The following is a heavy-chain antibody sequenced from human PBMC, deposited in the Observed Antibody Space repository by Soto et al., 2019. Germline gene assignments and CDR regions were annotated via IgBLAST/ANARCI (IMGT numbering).Heavy chain of an antibody. V-gene: IGHV1-69*12. J-gene: IGHJ6*01. CDR1: GGTFRTSA. Sequence: QVQLVQSGAEVKKPGSSVKVSCKTSGGTFRTSAISWVRQAPGQGLEWMGGIMPVFSTPDYAQKFQGRVTITADESPGTAYMELSSLRSEDTAVYYCARDKDRQQLGGNYYYVMDVWGQGTTVTVSS. CDR2: IMPVFSTP. D-gene: IGHD3-3*02. CDR3: ARDKDRQQLGGNYYYVMDV.